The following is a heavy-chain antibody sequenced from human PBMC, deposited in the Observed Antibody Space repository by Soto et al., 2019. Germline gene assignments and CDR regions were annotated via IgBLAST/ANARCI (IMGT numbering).Heavy chain of an antibody. CDR1: GGSISSYY. D-gene: IGHD1-1*01. J-gene: IGHJ4*01. V-gene: IGHV4-59*08. Sequence: SECLSLTCTVSGGSISSYYWSWIRQPPGKRLKWIGYIKYSGSTSYNPSLKSRVTISVDTSKNQFSLKLSSVTAADTAVYYCARHSRDDSSYYFEYWGHGTLVTVSS. CDR2: IKYSGST. CDR3: ARHSRDDSSYYFEY.